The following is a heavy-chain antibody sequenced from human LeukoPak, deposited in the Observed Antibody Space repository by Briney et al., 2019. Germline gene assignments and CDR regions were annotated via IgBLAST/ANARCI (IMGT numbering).Heavy chain of an antibody. J-gene: IGHJ4*02. V-gene: IGHV4-59*06. CDR1: GGSFSGYY. CDR2: IYYSGST. CDR3: RVDYYDSSGYFFDY. Sequence: SETLSLTCAVYGGSFSGYYWSWIRQPPGKGLERIGYIYYSGSTYYNPSLKSRVTISVDTSKNQFSLKLSSVTAADTAVYYCRVDYYDSSGYFFDYWGQGTLVTVSS. D-gene: IGHD3-22*01.